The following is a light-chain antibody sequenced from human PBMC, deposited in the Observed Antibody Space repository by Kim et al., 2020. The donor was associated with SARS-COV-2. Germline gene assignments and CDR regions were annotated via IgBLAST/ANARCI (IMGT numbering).Light chain of an antibody. J-gene: IGLJ2*01. CDR3: QAWDSSTVV. CDR2: QDS. V-gene: IGLV3-1*01. CDR1: KLGDKY. Sequence: SYELTKTPSVSVSPGQTASITCSGEKLGDKYACWYQQKPGQSPVLVIYQDSKRPSGIPERFSGSKSGNTATLTISGTQAMDEADYYCQAWDSSTVVFGGGTQLTVL.